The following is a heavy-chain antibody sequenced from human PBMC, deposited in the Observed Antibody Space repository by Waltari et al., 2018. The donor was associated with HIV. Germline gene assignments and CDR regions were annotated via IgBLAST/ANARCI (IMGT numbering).Heavy chain of an antibody. CDR1: GFTFTPFG. J-gene: IGHJ4*02. Sequence: EVQLVESGGGLVQPGGSLRRSCAASGFTFTPFGMTWVRQAPGKGLEWVSTIAHNNEMYYGDSAEGRFTISRDNAKNSVHLQMNRLRAEDTAVYYCARDGSGWSRDYWGQGTLVTVSS. V-gene: IGHV3-21*01. D-gene: IGHD6-19*01. CDR3: ARDGSGWSRDY. CDR2: IAHNNEM.